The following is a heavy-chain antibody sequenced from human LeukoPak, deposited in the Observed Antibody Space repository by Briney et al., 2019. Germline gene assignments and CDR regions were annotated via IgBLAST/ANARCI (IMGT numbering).Heavy chain of an antibody. CDR1: GYSSTNYG. Sequence: ASVKVSCKASGYSSTNYGISWVRQAPGQGLEWMGWISAYNGNTNYAQKLQGRVTMTTDTPTSTAYMELRSLRSDDTAVYYCARSTTRGDYWGQGTLVTVSS. CDR3: ARSTTRGDY. J-gene: IGHJ4*02. CDR2: ISAYNGNT. V-gene: IGHV1-18*01. D-gene: IGHD1-1*01.